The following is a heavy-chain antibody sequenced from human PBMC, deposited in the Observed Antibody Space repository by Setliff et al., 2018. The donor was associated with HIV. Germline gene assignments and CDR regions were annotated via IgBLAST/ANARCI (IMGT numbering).Heavy chain of an antibody. CDR1: DDPISSYY. V-gene: IGHV4-4*07. D-gene: IGHD2-15*01. J-gene: IGHJ6*03. CDR3: ALTGHRLLRGYMDV. CDR2: LYVSGDT. Sequence: SETLSLTCYVTDDPISSYYWSWVRQPAGKGLEWIGRLYVSGDTNYNPSLKSRVTMSLDTPKKHFSLNLKSVTAADTAVYYCALTGHRLLRGYMDVWGKGTTVTVS.